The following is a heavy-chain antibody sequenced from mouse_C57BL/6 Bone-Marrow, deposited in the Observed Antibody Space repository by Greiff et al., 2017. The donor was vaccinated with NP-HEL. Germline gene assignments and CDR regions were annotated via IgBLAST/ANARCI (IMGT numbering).Heavy chain of an antibody. J-gene: IGHJ2*01. CDR2: FHPYNDDT. CDR1: GYTFTTYP. D-gene: IGHD2-1*01. V-gene: IGHV1-47*01. CDR3: ARGGNYWYYFDC. Sequence: QVQLQQSGAELVKPGASVKMSCKASGYTFTTYPIEWVKQNHGKSLEWIGNFHPYNDDTEYNEKFKNKATLTVEKSSSTVYLELSRLTSDDSSVYYCARGGNYWYYFDCWGQGTTLTVSS.